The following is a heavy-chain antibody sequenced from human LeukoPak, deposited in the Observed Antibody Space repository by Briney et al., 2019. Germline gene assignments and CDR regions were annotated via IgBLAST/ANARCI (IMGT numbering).Heavy chain of an antibody. CDR3: ARDTDTYYYDSTSYGMDV. CDR1: GFTFSSYA. CDR2: ISYDGSNK. J-gene: IGHJ6*02. V-gene: IGHV3-30-3*01. Sequence: GGSLRLSCAASGFTFSSYAMHWVRQAPGKGLEWVAVISYDGSNKYYADSVKGRFTISRDNSKNTLYLQMNSLRAEDTAVYYCARDTDTYYYDSTSYGMDVWGQGTTVTVSS. D-gene: IGHD3-22*01.